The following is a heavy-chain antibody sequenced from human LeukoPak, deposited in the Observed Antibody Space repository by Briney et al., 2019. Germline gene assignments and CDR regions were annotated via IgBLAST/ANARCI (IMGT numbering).Heavy chain of an antibody. CDR3: ARRSDDYDSSAYYH. Sequence: GASLKVSCKISGYTLTELSIHWVRQAPGQGLEWMGGFDPEDAETVSAQKFQGRVTMTEDTSTDTAYMELSILRSDDTAVYYCARRSDDYDSSAYYHWGQGTLVTVSS. D-gene: IGHD3-22*01. CDR1: GYTLTELS. V-gene: IGHV1-24*01. CDR2: FDPEDAET. J-gene: IGHJ4*02.